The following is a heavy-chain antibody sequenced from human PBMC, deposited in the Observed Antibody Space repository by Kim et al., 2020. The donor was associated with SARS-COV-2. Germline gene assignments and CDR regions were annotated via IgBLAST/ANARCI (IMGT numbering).Heavy chain of an antibody. Sequence: GGSLRLSCAASGFTFSSYGMHWVRQAPGKGLEWVAVISYDGSNKYYADSVKGRFTIYRDNSKNTLYLQMNSLRAEDTAVYYCAKEPQDYYYYGMDVWGQGTTVTVSS. V-gene: IGHV3-30*18. CDR2: ISYDGSNK. J-gene: IGHJ6*02. CDR1: GFTFSSYG. CDR3: AKEPQDYYYYGMDV.